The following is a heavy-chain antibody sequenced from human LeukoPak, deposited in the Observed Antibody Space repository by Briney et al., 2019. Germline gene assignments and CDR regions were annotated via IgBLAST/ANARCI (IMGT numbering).Heavy chain of an antibody. V-gene: IGHV3-21*06. J-gene: IGHJ4*02. CDR1: GFTFSSYS. Sequence: PGGSLRLSCAASGFTFSSYSMNWVRPAPGKGLEWVSSIGSSRSYINYADSVRGRFTISRDNARNSLYLQMNSLRVEDTAVYYCARDSMVRGVIIYWGQGTLVSVSS. D-gene: IGHD3-10*01. CDR3: ARDSMVRGVIIY. CDR2: IGSSRSYI.